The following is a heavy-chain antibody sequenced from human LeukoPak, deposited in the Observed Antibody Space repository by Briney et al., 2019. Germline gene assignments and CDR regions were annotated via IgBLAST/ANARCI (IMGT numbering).Heavy chain of an antibody. V-gene: IGHV3-23*01. CDR3: AKVPKLTGDPCDYYYYYMDV. D-gene: IGHD7-27*01. Sequence: GGSLRLSCAASGFTFSSYAMSWVRQAPGKGLEWVSAISGSGGSTYYADSVKGRFTISRDNSKNTLYLQMNSLRAEDTAVYYCAKVPKLTGDPCDYYYYYMDVWGRGTTVTVPS. CDR1: GFTFSSYA. J-gene: IGHJ6*03. CDR2: ISGSGGST.